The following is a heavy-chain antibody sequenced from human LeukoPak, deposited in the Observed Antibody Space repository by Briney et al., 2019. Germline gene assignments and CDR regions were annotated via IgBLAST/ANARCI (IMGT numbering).Heavy chain of an antibody. CDR3: ARDTILWFGDPAYFDY. D-gene: IGHD3-10*01. V-gene: IGHV1-2*02. J-gene: IGHJ4*02. CDR1: GYTFSSYY. CDR2: INPNSGGT. Sequence: ASVKVSCTASGYTFSSYYMHWVRQAPGQGLEWMGWINPNSGGTNYAQKFQGRVTMTRDTSISTAYMELSRLRSDDTAVYYCARDTILWFGDPAYFDYWGQGTLVTVSS.